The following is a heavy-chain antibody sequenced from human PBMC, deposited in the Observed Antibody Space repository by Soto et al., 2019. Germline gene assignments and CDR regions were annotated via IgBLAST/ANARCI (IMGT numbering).Heavy chain of an antibody. Sequence: SETLSLTCAVSGGSISSGGYSWSWIRQPPGEGLEWIGYIYHSGSTYYNPSLKSRVTISVDRSKNQFSLKLSSVTAADTAVYYCARAFGFGEPVSGMDVCGQGTTVTVSS. D-gene: IGHD3-10*01. CDR3: ARAFGFGEPVSGMDV. CDR1: GGSISSGGYS. V-gene: IGHV4-30-2*01. CDR2: IYHSGST. J-gene: IGHJ6*02.